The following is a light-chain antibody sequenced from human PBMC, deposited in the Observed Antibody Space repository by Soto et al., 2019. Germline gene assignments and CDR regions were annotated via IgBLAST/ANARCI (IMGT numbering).Light chain of an antibody. CDR2: GAS. V-gene: IGKV3-20*01. J-gene: IGKJ1*01. Sequence: EIVLTQSPGTLSLSPGERATLSCRASQSVSSSYLAWYQQKPGQAPRLLIYGASSRTTGIPDRFSGSGSGTDFSLTISRLVPEDFAVYYGKQYGCSPWTCGQGTKVEIK. CDR1: QSVSSSY. CDR3: KQYGCSPWT.